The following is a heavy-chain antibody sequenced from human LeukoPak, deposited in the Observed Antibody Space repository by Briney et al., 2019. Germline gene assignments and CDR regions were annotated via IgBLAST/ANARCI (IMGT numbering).Heavy chain of an antibody. CDR1: GFTFSSYW. CDR3: ARGYCSSTSCYLELAFDP. D-gene: IGHD2-2*01. J-gene: IGHJ5*02. CDR2: IKQDGSEK. V-gene: IGHV3-7*03. Sequence: GGSLRLSCAASGFTFSSYWMSWVRQAPGKGLEWVANIKQDGSEKYYVDSVKGRFTISGDNAKNSLYLQMNSLRAEDTAVYYCARGYCSSTSCYLELAFDPWGQGTLVTVSS.